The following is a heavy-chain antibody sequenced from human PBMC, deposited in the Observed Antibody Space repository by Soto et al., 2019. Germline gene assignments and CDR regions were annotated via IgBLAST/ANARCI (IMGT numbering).Heavy chain of an antibody. CDR2: IIPKFGTA. CDR1: GGIFGDYA. J-gene: IGHJ5*01. V-gene: IGHV1-69*12. Sequence: QVQLEQSGGEVKKPGSSVKVSCRVSGGIFGDYAVSWVRQAPGQGLQWVGGIIPKFGTAKYARKFEDRVTLTADELTSTVYMEINNLRSEDTALYYCARDKLSSLVVETPHLFDSWGQGTLLTVSS. CDR3: ARDKLSSLVVETPHLFDS. D-gene: IGHD2-21*01.